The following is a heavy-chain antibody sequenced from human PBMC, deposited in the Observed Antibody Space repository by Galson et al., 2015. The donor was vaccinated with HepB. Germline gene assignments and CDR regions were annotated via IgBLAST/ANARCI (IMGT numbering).Heavy chain of an antibody. V-gene: IGHV1-3*01. CDR3: ARPMVQGVIGYYMDV. CDR2: INAGNGNT. D-gene: IGHD3-10*01. J-gene: IGHJ6*03. Sequence: SVKVSCKASGYTFTSYAMHWVRQAPGQRLEWMGWINAGNGNTKYSQKFQGRVTITRDTSASTAYMELSSLRSEDTAVYYCARPMVQGVIGYYMDVWGKGTTVTVSS. CDR1: GYTFTSYA.